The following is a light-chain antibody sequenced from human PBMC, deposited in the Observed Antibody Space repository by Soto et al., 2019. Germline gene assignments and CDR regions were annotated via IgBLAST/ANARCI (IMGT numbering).Light chain of an antibody. V-gene: IGLV4-69*01. CDR2: LNSDGSH. J-gene: IGLJ1*01. CDR1: SGHSSYA. Sequence: QPVLNQSPSASASLGASVKLTCTLSSGHSSYAIAWHQQQPEKGPRYLMKLNSDGSHSKGDGIPDRFSGSSSGAERYLTIASLQSEDEADYYCQTWGTGIHVFGTGTKLTVL. CDR3: QTWGTGIHV.